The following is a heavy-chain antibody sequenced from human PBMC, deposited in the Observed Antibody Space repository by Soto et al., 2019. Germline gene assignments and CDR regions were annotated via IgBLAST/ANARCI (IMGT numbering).Heavy chain of an antibody. CDR2: ISAYNGNT. CDR1: GYTFTSYG. D-gene: IGHD2-2*01. J-gene: IGHJ6*02. CDR3: ARDHRGIVVVPAGYGMDV. V-gene: IGHV1-18*04. Sequence: ASVKVSCKASGYTFTSYGISWVRQAPGQGLEWMGWISAYNGNTNYAQKLQGRVTMTTDTSTSTAYMELKSLISDDTAVYYCARDHRGIVVVPAGYGMDVWGQGTTVTVSS.